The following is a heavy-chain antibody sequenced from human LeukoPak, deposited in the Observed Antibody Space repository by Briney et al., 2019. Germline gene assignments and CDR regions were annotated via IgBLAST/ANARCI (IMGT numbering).Heavy chain of an antibody. CDR2: ISSSGSTI. CDR3: ARGYSSSWDGGLWGGFDLDY. V-gene: IGHV3-48*03. J-gene: IGHJ4*02. CDR1: GFTFSSYE. D-gene: IGHD6-13*01. Sequence: GGSLRLSCPASGFTFSSYEMNWVGQAPGKGLEWVSYISSSGSTIYYADSVKGRFTISRYNTKSSLYLKINSLKAENTAVYYCARGYSSSWDGGLWGGFDLDYWGQGTLVTVSS.